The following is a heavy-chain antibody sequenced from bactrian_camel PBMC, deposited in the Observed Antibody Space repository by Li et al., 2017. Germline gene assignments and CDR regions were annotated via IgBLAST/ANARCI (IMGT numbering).Heavy chain of an antibody. J-gene: IGHJ6*01. CDR1: GYTGRRYC. V-gene: IGHV3S31*01. Sequence: LVESGGGSVQVGGSLKLSCIHSGYTGRRYCLSWVRQAPGKEREGVASISSDGVAAYADSVKGRFTISKDNAKNTLFLQMNSLKPEDTAMYYCAVEGSGAYCSLRALPLGYWDQGTQVTVS. D-gene: IGHD3*01. CDR3: AVEGSGAYCSLRALPLGY. CDR2: ISSDGVA.